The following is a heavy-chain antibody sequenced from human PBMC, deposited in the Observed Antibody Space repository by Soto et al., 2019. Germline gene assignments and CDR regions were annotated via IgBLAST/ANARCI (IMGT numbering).Heavy chain of an antibody. J-gene: IGHJ6*02. V-gene: IGHV4-39*01. D-gene: IGHD5-18*01. CDR2: IYYSGSA. Sequence: SETLSLTCTVSGGSISSSSYYWGWIRQPPGKGLEWIGSIYYSGSAYYNPSLKSRVTISVDTSKNQFSLKLSSVTAADTAVYYCACIFSGGYGYGFYYYGMDVWGQGTTVTVSS. CDR1: GGSISSSSYY. CDR3: ACIFSGGYGYGFYYYGMDV.